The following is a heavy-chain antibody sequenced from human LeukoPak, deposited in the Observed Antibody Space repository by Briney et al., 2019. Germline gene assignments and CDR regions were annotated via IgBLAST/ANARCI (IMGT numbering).Heavy chain of an antibody. CDR2: IKQDGSEK. V-gene: IGHV3-7*01. D-gene: IGHD3-3*01. CDR3: ARAFRITIFGVVIRRAFDY. Sequence: PGGSLRLSCAASGFTFSSYWMSWVRRAPGKGLEWVANIKQDGSEKYYVDSVKGRFTISRDNARNSLYLQMNGLRAEDTAVYYCARAFRITIFGVVIRRAFDYWGQGTLVTVSS. CDR1: GFTFSSYW. J-gene: IGHJ4*02.